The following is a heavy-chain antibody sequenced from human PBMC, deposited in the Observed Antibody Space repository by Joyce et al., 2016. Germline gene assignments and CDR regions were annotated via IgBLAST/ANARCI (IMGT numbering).Heavy chain of an antibody. J-gene: IGHJ3*02. Sequence: QVQLQESGPGLVKPSQTLSLLCTVSGGSISSGHYHWRWIRQHPGKGLEWIGYIYFSGSTYYNPSLKSRVTISVDTSKNQFSLNLDSVTAADTAVYYCARNPRVSAEAFDIWGQGTMVTVSS. CDR2: IYFSGST. CDR1: GGSISSGHYH. CDR3: ARNPRVSAEAFDI. V-gene: IGHV4-31*03. D-gene: IGHD3-3*01.